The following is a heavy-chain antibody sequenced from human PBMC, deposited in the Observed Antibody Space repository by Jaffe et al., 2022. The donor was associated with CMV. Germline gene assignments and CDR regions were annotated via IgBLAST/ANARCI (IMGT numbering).Heavy chain of an antibody. CDR1: GFTFSNAW. CDR3: TTAITMVRGVIITGIASTFDY. D-gene: IGHD3-10*01. V-gene: IGHV3-15*01. Sequence: EVQLVESGGGLVKPGGSLRLSCAASGFTFSNAWMSWVRQAPGKGLEWVGRIKSKTDGGTTDYAAPVKGRFTISRDDSKNTLYLQMNSLKTEDTAVYYCTTAITMVRGVIITGIASTFDYWGQGTLVTVSS. CDR2: IKSKTDGGTT. J-gene: IGHJ4*02.